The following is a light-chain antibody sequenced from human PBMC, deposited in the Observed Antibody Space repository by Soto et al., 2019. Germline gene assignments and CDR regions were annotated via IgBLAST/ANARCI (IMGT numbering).Light chain of an antibody. CDR3: QQYDSYSCT. J-gene: IGKJ1*01. CDR2: DAS. CDR1: QTISSW. V-gene: IGKV1-5*01. Sequence: DIQMTQSPSTLSASVGDRVTITCRASQTISSWLAWYQQKAGKAPKVLIYDASNWASGVPSRFSGSGSGTEFTLTISSLQPDDFAAYYCQQYDSYSCTFGQGTKLDNK.